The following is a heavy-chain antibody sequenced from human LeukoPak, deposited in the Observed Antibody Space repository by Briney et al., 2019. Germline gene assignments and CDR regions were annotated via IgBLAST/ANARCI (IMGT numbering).Heavy chain of an antibody. Sequence: PGGSLRLSCAASGFTFSSYGMHWVRQAPGKGLEWVAVISYDGSNKYYADSVKGRFTISRDNAKNTLYLQMNSLRAEDTAVYYCARGLPAVDWGQGTLVTVSS. D-gene: IGHD3-16*01. V-gene: IGHV3-30*03. CDR2: ISYDGSNK. CDR1: GFTFSSYG. J-gene: IGHJ4*02. CDR3: ARGLPAVD.